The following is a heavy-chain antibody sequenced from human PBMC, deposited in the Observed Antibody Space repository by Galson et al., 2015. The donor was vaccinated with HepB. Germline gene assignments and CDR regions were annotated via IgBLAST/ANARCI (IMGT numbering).Heavy chain of an antibody. J-gene: IGHJ4*02. CDR2: ISGSGGST. Sequence: SLRLSCAASGFTFSSYAMSWVRQAPGKGLEWVSAISGSGGSTYYADSVKGRFTISRDNSKNTLYLQMNSLRAEDTAVYYCAKEGGGAVLLWFGVGYYFDYWGQGTLVTVSS. D-gene: IGHD3-10*01. CDR1: GFTFSSYA. V-gene: IGHV3-23*01. CDR3: AKEGGGAVLLWFGVGYYFDY.